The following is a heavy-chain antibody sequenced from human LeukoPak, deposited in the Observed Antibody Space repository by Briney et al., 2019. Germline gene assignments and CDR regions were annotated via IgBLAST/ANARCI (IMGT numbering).Heavy chain of an antibody. Sequence: PGGSLRLSCAASGFTFSSYGMHWVRQAPGKGLEWVAFIRYDGSNKYYSDSVKGRFTISRDNSENTLYLQMNSLRAEDTAVYYCARGGGVGYYYYYMDVWGKGTTVTISS. CDR1: GFTFSSYG. V-gene: IGHV3-30*02. CDR2: IRYDGSNK. CDR3: ARGGGVGYYYYYMDV. J-gene: IGHJ6*03. D-gene: IGHD1-26*01.